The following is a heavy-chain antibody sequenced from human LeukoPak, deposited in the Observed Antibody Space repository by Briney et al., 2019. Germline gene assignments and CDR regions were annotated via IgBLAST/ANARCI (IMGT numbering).Heavy chain of an antibody. Sequence: PSETLSLTCAISGHSTTRGYYWAWLRQSPGKGLEWIATFFQSHKSFYNASLESRVTMSLDTSKSQFSLNLTSVTAADTAVYSCARVLSFPYLLDSWGRGTQVTVSS. J-gene: IGHJ4*02. D-gene: IGHD2/OR15-2a*01. V-gene: IGHV4-38-2*01. CDR2: FFQSHKS. CDR3: ARVLSFPYLLDS. CDR1: GHSTTRGYY.